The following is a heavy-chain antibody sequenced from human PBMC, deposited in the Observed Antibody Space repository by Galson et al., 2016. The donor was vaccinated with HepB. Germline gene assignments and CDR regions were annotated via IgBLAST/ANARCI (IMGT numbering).Heavy chain of an antibody. D-gene: IGHD5-18*01. J-gene: IGHJ2*01. CDR2: IKQDGSEK. CDR1: GFTFNSYW. CDR3: ARIPIQLWSHTHRYWYFDL. Sequence: SLRLSCAASGFTFNSYWMSWVRQAPGKGLEWVANIKQDGSEKYYVDSVKGRFTISSDNAKNSLYLQMNSLRAEDTAVYYCARIPIQLWSHTHRYWYFDLWGRGTLVTVSS. V-gene: IGHV3-7*01.